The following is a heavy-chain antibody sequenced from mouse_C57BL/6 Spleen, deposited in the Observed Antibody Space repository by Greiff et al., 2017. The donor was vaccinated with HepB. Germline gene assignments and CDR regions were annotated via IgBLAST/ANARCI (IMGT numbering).Heavy chain of an antibody. CDR3: ARRGFLHYGRPNWCFDY. CDR1: GYTFTSYW. V-gene: IGHV1-55*01. Sequence: QVQLQQPGAELVKPGASVKMSCKASGYTFTSYWITWVKQRPGQGLEWIGDIYPGSGSTNYNEKFKSKATLTVDTSSSTAYMQLSSLTSEDSAVYNCARRGFLHYGRPNWCFDYWGQGTTLTVSS. J-gene: IGHJ2*01. CDR2: IYPGSGST. D-gene: IGHD1-1*01.